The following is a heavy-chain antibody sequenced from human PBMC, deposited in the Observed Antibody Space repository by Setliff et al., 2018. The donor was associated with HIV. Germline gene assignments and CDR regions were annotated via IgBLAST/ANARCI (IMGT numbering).Heavy chain of an antibody. CDR1: GYSFITYG. CDR2: ISISKGKT. V-gene: IGHV1-18*01. D-gene: IGHD2-15*01. CDR3: ARGDIVVRSPPFDD. Sequence: ASVKVSCKASGYSFITYGITWVRQAPGRGLEWMGWISISKGKTDYAQKFQGRVIMTTDTSTSTFYMELSSLRSEDTAVYYCARGDIVVRSPPFDDWGQGTLVTVSS. J-gene: IGHJ4*02.